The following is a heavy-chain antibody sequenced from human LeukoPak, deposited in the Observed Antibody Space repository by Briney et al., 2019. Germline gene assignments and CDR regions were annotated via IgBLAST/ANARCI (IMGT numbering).Heavy chain of an antibody. D-gene: IGHD3-3*01. CDR3: ARLGSLRGAPPGR. CDR1: GGSIGSSLYF. CDR2: IYSSGST. V-gene: IGHV4-39*01. J-gene: IGHJ4*02. Sequence: PSETLSLTCTVSGGSIGSSLYFWGWIRQPPGKGLEWLGSIYSSGSTYYNPSLKSRVTISVDTSKNQFSLRLSSVTAADTAVYYCARLGSLRGAPPGRWGQGTLVTVSS.